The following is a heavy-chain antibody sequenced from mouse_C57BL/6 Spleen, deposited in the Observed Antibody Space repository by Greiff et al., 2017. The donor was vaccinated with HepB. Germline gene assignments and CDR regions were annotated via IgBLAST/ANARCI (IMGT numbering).Heavy chain of an antibody. CDR2: IHPNSGST. CDR3: ARWGATRDYFDY. D-gene: IGHD3-1*01. CDR1: GYTFTSYW. V-gene: IGHV1-64*01. Sequence: VKLQQPGAELVKPGASVKLSCKASGYTFTSYWMHWVKQRPGQGLEWIGMIHPNSGSTNYNEKFKSKATLTVDKSSSTAYMQLSSLTSEDSAVYYCARWGATRDYFDYWGQGTTLTVSS. J-gene: IGHJ2*01.